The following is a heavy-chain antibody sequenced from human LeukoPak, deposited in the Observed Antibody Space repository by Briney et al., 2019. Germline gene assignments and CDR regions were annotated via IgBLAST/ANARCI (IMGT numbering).Heavy chain of an antibody. J-gene: IGHJ4*02. D-gene: IGHD3-22*01. CDR2: IHYSGST. CDR1: GGSISRYY. CDR3: ARWGYFDSSSYFIVEY. Sequence: PSETLSLTCAVSGGSISRYYWNWIRQSPGEGLEWIGWIHYSGSTAYNPSLESRVTMSVDTSKNHISLKMTSVTAADTATYYCARWGYFDSSSYFIVEYWGQGVLVTVSS. V-gene: IGHV4-59*01.